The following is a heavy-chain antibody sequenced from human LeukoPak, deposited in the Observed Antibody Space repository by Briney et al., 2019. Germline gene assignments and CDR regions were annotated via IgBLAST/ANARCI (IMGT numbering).Heavy chain of an antibody. CDR3: AREASGSYYHGMDV. Sequence: GGSLRLSCAASGFTFSSYSMNWVRQAPGKGLEWVSSISSSSSYIYYADSVKGRFTISRDNAKNSLYLQMNSLRAEDTAVYYCAREASGSYYHGMDVWGQGTTVTVSS. CDR2: ISSSSSYI. CDR1: GFTFSSYS. J-gene: IGHJ6*02. V-gene: IGHV3-21*01. D-gene: IGHD1-26*01.